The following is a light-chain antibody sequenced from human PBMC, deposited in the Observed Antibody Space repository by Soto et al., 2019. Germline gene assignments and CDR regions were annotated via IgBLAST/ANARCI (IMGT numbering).Light chain of an antibody. CDR3: SSYAGSRNV. Sequence: QSALTQPPSASGSPGQSVAISCTGTSSDVGGYNYVSWYQQHPGKAPKLMIYEVNKRPSGVPDRFSGSKSGNTASPTVSGLQAEDEADYYCSSYAGSRNVFGNGTKVTV. J-gene: IGLJ1*01. CDR1: SSDVGGYNY. V-gene: IGLV2-8*01. CDR2: EVN.